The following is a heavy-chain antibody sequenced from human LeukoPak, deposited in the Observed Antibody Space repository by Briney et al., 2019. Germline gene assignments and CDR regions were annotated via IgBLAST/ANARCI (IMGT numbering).Heavy chain of an antibody. Sequence: GGSLRLSCAASGFTFSNYAVMWVRQAPGQGLEWVSAITSGGAPRYADSVKGRFTISRDNSKNTLYLQMNSRRVEDTAQYFCARDPNGDYIGAFEFWGQGTGVTVSS. CDR2: ITSGGAP. CDR3: ARDPNGDYIGAFEF. J-gene: IGHJ3*01. D-gene: IGHD4-17*01. CDR1: GFTFSNYA. V-gene: IGHV3-23*01.